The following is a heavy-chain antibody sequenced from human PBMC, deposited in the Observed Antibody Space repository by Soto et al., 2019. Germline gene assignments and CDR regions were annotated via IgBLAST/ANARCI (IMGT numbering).Heavy chain of an antibody. V-gene: IGHV4-39*01. J-gene: IGHJ5*02. D-gene: IGHD3-3*01. CDR3: ARDLYYDFWSGYYPNWFDP. CDR2: IYYSGST. CDR1: GGSISSSSYY. Sequence: QLQLQESGPGLVKPSETLSLTCTVSGGSISSSSYYWGWIRQPPGKGLEWIGSIYYSGSTYYNPSLKSRVTISVDTSKNQFSLKLSSVTAADTAVYYCARDLYYDFWSGYYPNWFDPWGRGTLVTVSS.